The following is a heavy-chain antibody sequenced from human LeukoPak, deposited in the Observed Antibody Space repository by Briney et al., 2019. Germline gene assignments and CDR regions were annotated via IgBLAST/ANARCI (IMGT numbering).Heavy chain of an antibody. CDR3: ATAYLSSSWYSPLFDY. Sequence: ASVKVSCKASGYAFTSYHIHWMRQAPGQGLGWMGIIIPSSGSTTYAQKFQGRVTITRDTSASTAYMELSSLRSEDTAVYYCATAYLSSSWYSPLFDYWGQGTLVTVSS. J-gene: IGHJ4*02. D-gene: IGHD6-13*01. CDR2: IIPSSGST. V-gene: IGHV1-46*01. CDR1: GYAFTSYH.